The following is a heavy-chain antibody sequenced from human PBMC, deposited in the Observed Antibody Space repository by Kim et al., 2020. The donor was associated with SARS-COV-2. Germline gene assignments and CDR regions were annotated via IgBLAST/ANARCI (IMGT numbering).Heavy chain of an antibody. V-gene: IGHV3-7*03. J-gene: IGHJ4*02. Sequence: GGSLRLSCAASGFTFSSYWMSWVRQAPGKGLEWVANIKQDGSEKYYVDSVKGRFTISRDNAKNSLYLQMNSLRAEDTAVYYCASHKYPDEGFFDYWGQGTLVTVSS. CDR3: ASHKYPDEGFFDY. CDR2: IKQDGSEK. D-gene: IGHD2-2*01. CDR1: GFTFSSYW.